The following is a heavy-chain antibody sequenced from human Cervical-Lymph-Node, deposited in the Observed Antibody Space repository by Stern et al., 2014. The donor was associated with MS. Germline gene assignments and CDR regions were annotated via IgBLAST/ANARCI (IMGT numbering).Heavy chain of an antibody. D-gene: IGHD6-13*01. CDR1: GFTFSDHY. CDR3: VREEAAASFDY. Sequence: EMQLVESGGGLVQPGGSLRLSCAASGFTFSDHYMDWVRQAPGKGLEWVGRSRNKANSYTTEYAASVKGRFTISRHDSKNSLDLQMNSLKTEDTAVYYCVREEAAASFDYWGQGTKVIVSS. V-gene: IGHV3-72*01. CDR2: SRNKANSYTT. J-gene: IGHJ4*02.